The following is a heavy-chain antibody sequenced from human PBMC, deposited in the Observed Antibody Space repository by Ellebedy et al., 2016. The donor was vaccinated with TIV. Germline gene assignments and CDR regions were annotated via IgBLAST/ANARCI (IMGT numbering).Heavy chain of an antibody. V-gene: IGHV3-15*01. J-gene: IGHJ4*02. D-gene: IGHD2-15*01. CDR1: GFTFSNAW. CDR3: TTLKLRGEVAWRDH. Sequence: GESLKISXAASGFTFSNAWMSWVRQAPGKGLEWVGRIKSKTDGGTTDYAAPVKGRFTISRDDSKNTLYLQMNSLKTEDTAVYYCTTLKLRGEVAWRDHWGQGTLVTVSS. CDR2: IKSKTDGGTT.